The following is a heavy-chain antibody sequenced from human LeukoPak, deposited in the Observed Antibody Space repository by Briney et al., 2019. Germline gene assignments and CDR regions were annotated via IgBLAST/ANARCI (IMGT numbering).Heavy chain of an antibody. Sequence: ASVKVSCKASGYTFTGYYMHWVRQAPGQGLEWMGWINPNSGGTNYAQKFQGRVAMTRDTSISTAYMELSRLRSDDTAVYYCARDHVNFVVVAATVWFDPWGQGTLVTVSS. CDR2: INPNSGGT. J-gene: IGHJ5*02. CDR3: ARDHVNFVVVAATVWFDP. D-gene: IGHD2-15*01. CDR1: GYTFTGYY. V-gene: IGHV1-2*02.